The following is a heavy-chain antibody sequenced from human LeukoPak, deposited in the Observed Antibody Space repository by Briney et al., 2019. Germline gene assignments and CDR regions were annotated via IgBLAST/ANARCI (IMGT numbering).Heavy chain of an antibody. CDR1: VFTFSSYW. V-gene: IGHV3-74*01. CDR2: IDGDGTTT. J-gene: IGHJ4*02. CDR3: ARDLLSGFVPCAY. D-gene: IGHD2/OR15-2a*01. Sequence: GGSLRLSCAASVFTFSSYWMHWVRQTPGKGLEWLSRIDGDGTTTNYADSVKGRFTISRDNAKNTLYLQMTSLRAEDAAVYYCARDLLSGFVPCAYWGQGTLVTVSS.